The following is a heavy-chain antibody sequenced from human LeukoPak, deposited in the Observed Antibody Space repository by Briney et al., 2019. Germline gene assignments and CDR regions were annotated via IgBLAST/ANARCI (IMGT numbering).Heavy chain of an antibody. CDR1: GFTFSSYA. V-gene: IGHV3-30-3*01. D-gene: IGHD3-10*01. CDR2: ISYGGSNK. J-gene: IGHJ4*02. CDR3: AREGYYGSGSYFGY. Sequence: GRSLRLSCAASGFTFSSYAMHWVRQAPGKGLEWVAVISYGGSNKYYADSVKGRFTISRDNSKNTLYLQMNSLRAEDTAVYYCAREGYYGSGSYFGYWGQGTLVTVSS.